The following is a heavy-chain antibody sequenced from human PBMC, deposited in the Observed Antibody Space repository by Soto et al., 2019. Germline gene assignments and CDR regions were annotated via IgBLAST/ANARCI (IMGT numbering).Heavy chain of an antibody. V-gene: IGHV1-8*01. CDR3: ARGRGDCSGGSCYPWYYYYYYGMDV. J-gene: IGHJ6*02. CDR1: GYTFTSYD. Sequence: QVQLVQSGAEVKKPGASVKVSCKASGYTFTSYDINWVRQATGQGLEWMGWMNPNSGNTGYAQKFQGRVTMTRNTSISTAYMELSSLRSEDTAVYYCARGRGDCSGGSCYPWYYYYYYGMDVWGQGTTVTVSS. D-gene: IGHD2-15*01. CDR2: MNPNSGNT.